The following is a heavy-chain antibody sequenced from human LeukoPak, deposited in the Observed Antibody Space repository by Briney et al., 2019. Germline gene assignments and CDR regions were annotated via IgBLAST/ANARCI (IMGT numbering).Heavy chain of an antibody. V-gene: IGHV1-18*01. CDR3: ARSRNGHDILTGYYSPFDY. CDR2: ISAYNGNT. D-gene: IGHD3-9*01. Sequence: ASVTVSCKASGYTFTSYGIRWVRQAPGQGLEWMGWISAYNGNTNYAQKLQGRVTMTTDTSTSTAYMELRSLRSDDTAVYYCARSRNGHDILTGYYSPFDYWGQGTLVTVSS. J-gene: IGHJ4*02. CDR1: GYTFTSYG.